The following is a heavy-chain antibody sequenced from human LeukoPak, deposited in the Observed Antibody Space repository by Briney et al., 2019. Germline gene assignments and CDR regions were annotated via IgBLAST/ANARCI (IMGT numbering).Heavy chain of an antibody. J-gene: IGHJ4*02. CDR2: ISAYNGNT. CDR1: GYTFTSYG. D-gene: IGHD3-22*01. V-gene: IGHV1-18*01. CDR3: ARTFSRYYYDSSGYPDY. Sequence: ASVKVSCKASGYTFTSYGISWVRQAPGQGLEWMGWISAYNGNTNYAQKLQGRVTMTTDTSTSTAYMELRSLRSDDTAVYYCARTFSRYYYDSSGYPDYWGQGTLVTVSS.